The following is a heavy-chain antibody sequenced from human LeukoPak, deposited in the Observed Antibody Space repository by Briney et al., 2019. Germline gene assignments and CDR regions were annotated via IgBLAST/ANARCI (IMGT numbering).Heavy chain of an antibody. CDR2: ISSSSSYI. V-gene: IGHV3-21*03. Sequence: GGSLRLSCAASGFTFSSYSMNWVRQAPGKGLEWVSSISSSSSYIYSADSVKGRFTISRDNAKNSLYLQMNSLRAEDTAVYYCTTHRWEPNIFDWGQGTLVTVSS. D-gene: IGHD1-14*01. CDR1: GFTFSSYS. CDR3: TTHRWEPNIFD. J-gene: IGHJ4*02.